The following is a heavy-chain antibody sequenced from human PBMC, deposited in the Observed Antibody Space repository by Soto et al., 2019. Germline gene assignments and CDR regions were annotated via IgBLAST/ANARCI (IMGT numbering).Heavy chain of an antibody. CDR1: GDSIISTNW. CDR2: VFHSGLT. Sequence: QVQLQESGPGLVKPSGTLSLTCAVSGDSIISTNWWSWVRQPPGKGLEWIGEVFHSGLTNYNPSLKSRVTVLVDKSKNQFSLKVTSVTAADTAMYYCARDYFKNWYFELWGRGTLVTVSS. V-gene: IGHV4-4*02. D-gene: IGHD3-10*01. CDR3: ARDYFKNWYFEL. J-gene: IGHJ2*01.